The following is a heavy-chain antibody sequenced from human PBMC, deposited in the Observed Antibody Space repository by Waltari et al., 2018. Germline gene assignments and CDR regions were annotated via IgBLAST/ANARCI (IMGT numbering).Heavy chain of an antibody. Sequence: EVQLVQSGTEVKKPGESLKISCEASGFSFSSYWIAWVRQTPGKGLEWKGIINPGEPHIRYSPSFQGQVTISADDSKTTAYLHWTSLKASDSGIYYCARQGFGELYSLDYWGQGTLVTVSS. D-gene: IGHD3-10*01. CDR2: INPGEPHI. CDR3: ARQGFGELYSLDY. CDR1: GFSFSSYW. J-gene: IGHJ4*02. V-gene: IGHV5-51*01.